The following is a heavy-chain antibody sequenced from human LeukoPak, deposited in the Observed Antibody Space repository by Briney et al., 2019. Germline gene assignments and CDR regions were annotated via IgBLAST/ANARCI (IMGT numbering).Heavy chain of an antibody. J-gene: IGHJ5*02. Sequence: PSETLSLTCTVSGGSISSSSYYWGWIRQPPGKGLEWIGSIYYSGSTYYNSSLKSRVTISVDTSKNQFSLKLTSVTAADTAVYYCARHPHLFWLDPWGQGTLVTVSS. CDR3: ARHPHLFWLDP. CDR2: IYYSGST. D-gene: IGHD2-21*01. V-gene: IGHV4-39*01. CDR1: GGSISSSSYY.